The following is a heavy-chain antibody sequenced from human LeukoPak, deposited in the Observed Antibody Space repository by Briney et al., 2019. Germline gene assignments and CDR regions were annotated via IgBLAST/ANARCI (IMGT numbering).Heavy chain of an antibody. D-gene: IGHD3-16*01. CDR1: GDSVSSNSAA. V-gene: IGHV6-1*01. J-gene: IGHJ3*02. CDR3: ARTVGDSDAFNI. CDR2: SYFRSTWYN. Sequence: SRTLSLTCAISGDSVSSNSAAWNWIRQSPSRGLEWLGRSYFRSTWYNDYAVSVKSRITINPDTSKNQFSLQLNSVTPEDTAVYYCARTVGDSDAFNIWGQGTMVTVSS.